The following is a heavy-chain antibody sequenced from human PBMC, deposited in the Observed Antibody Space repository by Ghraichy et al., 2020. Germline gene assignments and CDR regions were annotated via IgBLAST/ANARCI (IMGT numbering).Heavy chain of an antibody. D-gene: IGHD1-26*01. CDR1: GGSISSYY. CDR2: IYTSGST. J-gene: IGHJ4*02. Sequence: SETLSLTCTVSGGSISSYYWSWIRQPAGKGLEWIGRIYTSGSTNYNPSLKSRVTMSVDTSKNQFSLKLSSVTAADTAVYYCARGEVGATYRYFDYWGQGTLVTVSS. CDR3: ARGEVGATYRYFDY. V-gene: IGHV4-4*07.